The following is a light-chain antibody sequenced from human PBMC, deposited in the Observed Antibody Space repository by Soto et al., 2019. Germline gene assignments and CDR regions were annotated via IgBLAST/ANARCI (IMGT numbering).Light chain of an antibody. Sequence: QSVLTQPPSASGSPGQSVAISCTGTSSDVGAYNYVAWYQQHPGKVPKLMIYEVSKRPSGVPDRFSGSKSGNTASLTVSGLQADDEADYYCSSYAGSDVFVSGPGTKGTVL. CDR2: EVS. CDR3: SSYAGSDVFV. CDR1: SSDVGAYNY. J-gene: IGLJ1*01. V-gene: IGLV2-8*01.